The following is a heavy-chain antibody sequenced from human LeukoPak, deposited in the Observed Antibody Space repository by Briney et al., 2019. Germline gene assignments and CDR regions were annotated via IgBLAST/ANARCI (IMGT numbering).Heavy chain of an antibody. D-gene: IGHD3-22*01. CDR2: MNPNSGNT. CDR3: ARDGPYYYDSSGYPPDY. V-gene: IGHV1-8*01. CDR1: GYTFTSYD. J-gene: IGHJ4*02. Sequence: ASVKVSCKASGYTFTSYDINWVRQATGQGLEWMGWMNPNSGNTGYAQKFQGRVTMTRNTSISTAYMELSSLRSEDTAVYYCARDGPYYYDSSGYPPDYWGQGTLVTVSS.